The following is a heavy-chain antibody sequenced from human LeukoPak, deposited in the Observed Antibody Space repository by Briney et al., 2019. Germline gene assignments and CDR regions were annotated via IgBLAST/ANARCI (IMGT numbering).Heavy chain of an antibody. Sequence: SETLSLTCSFSGYSMSSGYYWGWIRQPPGQGLEWIGEINHSGSTNYNPSLKSRVTISVDTSKNQVSLKLSSVTAADTAVYYCARAKRRITMVRGVISRYFDYWGQGTLVTVSS. CDR3: ARAKRRITMVRGVISRYFDY. CDR2: INHSGST. J-gene: IGHJ4*02. D-gene: IGHD3-10*01. V-gene: IGHV4-38-2*02. CDR1: GYSMSSGYY.